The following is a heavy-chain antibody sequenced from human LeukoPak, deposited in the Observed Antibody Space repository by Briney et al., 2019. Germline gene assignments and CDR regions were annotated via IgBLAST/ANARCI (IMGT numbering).Heavy chain of an antibody. CDR3: ARRVYNWNDDPAFDI. V-gene: IGHV5-51*01. CDR1: GYSFTTYW. CDR2: IYPGDSET. D-gene: IGHD1-20*01. Sequence: GESLKISCKGSGYSFTTYWIGWVRQMPGKGLEWMGIIYPGDSETRYSPSFQGQVTISADKSISTAYLQWSSLKASDTAMYYCARRVYNWNDDPAFDIWGQGTLVTVSS. J-gene: IGHJ3*02.